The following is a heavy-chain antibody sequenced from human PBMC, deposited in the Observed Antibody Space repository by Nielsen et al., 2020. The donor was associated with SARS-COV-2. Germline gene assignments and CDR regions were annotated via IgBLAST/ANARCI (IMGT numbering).Heavy chain of an antibody. CDR3: ARGGDYYGSGSYNYYYGMDV. J-gene: IGHJ6*02. CDR2: IIPIFGTA. V-gene: IGHV1-69*01. Sequence: WVRQAPGQGLEWMGGIIPIFGTANYAQKFQGRVTITADESTSTAYMELSSLRSEDTAVYYCARGGDYYGSGSYNYYYGMDVWGQGTTVTVSS. D-gene: IGHD3-10*01.